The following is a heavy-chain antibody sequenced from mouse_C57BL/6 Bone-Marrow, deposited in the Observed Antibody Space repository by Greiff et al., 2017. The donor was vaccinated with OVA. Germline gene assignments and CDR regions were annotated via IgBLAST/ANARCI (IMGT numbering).Heavy chain of an antibody. V-gene: IGHV1-81*01. Sequence: VHLVESGAELARPGASVKLSCKASGYTFTSYGISWVKQRTGQGLEWIGEIYPRSGNTYYNEKFKGKATLTADKSSSTAYMELRSLTSEDSAVYFCASFYYYGSSFYYFDYWGQGTTLTVSS. CDR2: IYPRSGNT. J-gene: IGHJ2*01. CDR3: ASFYYYGSSFYYFDY. D-gene: IGHD1-1*01. CDR1: GYTFTSYG.